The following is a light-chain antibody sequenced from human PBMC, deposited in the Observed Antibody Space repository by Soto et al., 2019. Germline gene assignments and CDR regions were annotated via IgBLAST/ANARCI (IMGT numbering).Light chain of an antibody. Sequence: QLVLTQSPSASASLGASVKLTCTLSSGHSTYAIAWHQQQPEKGPRYLMKLNSDGSHNKGDGIPDRFSGSSSGAERYLTISSLQSEDEADYYCQTWGTAMGVVFGGGTQLTVL. CDR2: LNSDGSH. J-gene: IGLJ2*01. CDR1: SGHSTYA. CDR3: QTWGTAMGVV. V-gene: IGLV4-69*01.